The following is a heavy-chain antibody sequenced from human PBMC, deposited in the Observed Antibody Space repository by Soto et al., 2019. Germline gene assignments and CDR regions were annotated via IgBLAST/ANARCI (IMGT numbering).Heavy chain of an antibody. CDR2: INPIFGTA. CDR3: ARLRDYGSNSAHSRYAFDI. Sequence: QVQLVQSGAEVKKPGSSVKVSCKASGGTFSSYAISWVRQAPGQGLEWMGGINPIFGTANYAQKFLGRVTITANESRSTAYRELSTLRSEDTAVYYVARLRDYGSNSAHSRYAFDIWGQGTTVTVAS. CDR1: GGTFSSYA. V-gene: IGHV1-69*12. D-gene: IGHD4-17*01. J-gene: IGHJ3*02.